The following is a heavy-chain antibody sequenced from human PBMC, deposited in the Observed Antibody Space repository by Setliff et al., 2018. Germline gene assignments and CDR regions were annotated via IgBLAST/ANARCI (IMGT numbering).Heavy chain of an antibody. CDR1: GYTFTNYA. CDR3: VREYSGGGLM. V-gene: IGHV1-3*01. D-gene: IGHD6-19*01. CDR2: INAGNGDT. J-gene: IGHJ3*01. Sequence: VKVSCKASGYTFTNYAIHWVRQAPGQRLEWMGWINAGNGDTNYGQKYQGRVTMTTDTSTNTVYMELRSLRSDDTAVYFCVREYSGGGLMWGQGTMVTVSS.